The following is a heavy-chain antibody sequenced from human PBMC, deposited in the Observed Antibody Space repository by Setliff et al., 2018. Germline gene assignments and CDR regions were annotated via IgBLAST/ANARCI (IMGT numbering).Heavy chain of an antibody. CDR2: INPNSGGT. D-gene: IGHD3-3*01. J-gene: IGHJ6*02. Sequence: ASVKVSCKASGYTFTGYYMHWVRQAPGQGLEWMGWINPNSGGTNYAQKFQGWVTRTRDTSISTAYMELSRLRSDDTAVYYCARAPRGENYGMDVWGQGTTVTVSS. V-gene: IGHV1-2*04. CDR3: ARAPRGENYGMDV. CDR1: GYTFTGYY.